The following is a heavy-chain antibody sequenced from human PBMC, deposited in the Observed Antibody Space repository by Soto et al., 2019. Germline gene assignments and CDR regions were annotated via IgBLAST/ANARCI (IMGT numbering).Heavy chain of an antibody. J-gene: IGHJ3*02. D-gene: IGHD3-10*01. Sequence: QVQLVESGGGVVQPGRSLRLSCAASGFTFSSYGMHWVRQAPGKGLEGVAVISYDGSNKYYADSVKGRFTISRDNSKNTLYLQMNSLRAEDTAVYYCARGGVILGDAFDIWGQGTMVTVSS. CDR1: GFTFSSYG. CDR3: ARGGVILGDAFDI. V-gene: IGHV3-30*03. CDR2: ISYDGSNK.